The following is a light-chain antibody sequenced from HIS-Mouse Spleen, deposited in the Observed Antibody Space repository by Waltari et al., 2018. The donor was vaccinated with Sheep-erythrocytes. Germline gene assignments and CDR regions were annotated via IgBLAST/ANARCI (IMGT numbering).Light chain of an antibody. Sequence: IQMTQSPSSLSASVGDRVTITCRASQGISSYLAWYQQKPGKSPKLLIYAASTLQSGVPSRFSVSGSGTEFTLTISSLQPEDFATYYCQQLNSYPITFGQGTRLEIK. CDR2: AAS. V-gene: IGKV1-9*01. CDR3: QQLNSYPIT. CDR1: QGISSY. J-gene: IGKJ5*01.